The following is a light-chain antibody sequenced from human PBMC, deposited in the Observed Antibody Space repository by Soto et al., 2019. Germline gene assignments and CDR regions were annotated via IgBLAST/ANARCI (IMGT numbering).Light chain of an antibody. CDR3: QQYNSYSPWT. CDR1: QSISSW. Sequence: DIQMTQSPSTLSASVGDRVTITCRASQSISSWLAWYQQKPGKDPKLLIYKASSLESGVPSRFSGSGSGTEFTLTISSLQPDDFAIYYCQQYNSYSPWTFGQGTKVEIK. J-gene: IGKJ1*01. CDR2: KAS. V-gene: IGKV1-5*03.